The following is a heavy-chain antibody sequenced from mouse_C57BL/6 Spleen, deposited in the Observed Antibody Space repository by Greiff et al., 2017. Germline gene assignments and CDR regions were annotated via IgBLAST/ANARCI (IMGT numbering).Heavy chain of an antibody. Sequence: EVQLQESEGGLVQPGSSMKLSCTASGFTFSDYYMAWVRQVPEKGLEWVANINYDGSSTYYLDSLKSRFIISRDNAKNILYLQMSSLKSEDTATYYCARDDNYYGKGFAYWGQGTLVTVSA. J-gene: IGHJ3*01. CDR1: GFTFSDYY. CDR3: ARDDNYYGKGFAY. V-gene: IGHV5-16*01. D-gene: IGHD1-1*01. CDR2: INYDGSST.